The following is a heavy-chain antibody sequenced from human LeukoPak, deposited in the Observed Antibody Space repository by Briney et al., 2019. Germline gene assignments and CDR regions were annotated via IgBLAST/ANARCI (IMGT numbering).Heavy chain of an antibody. CDR2: ISYDGSNK. Sequence: GGSLRLSCAASGFTFSSYGMHWVRQAPGKGLEWVAVISYDGSNKYYADSVKGRFTISRDNSKNTLYPQMNSLRAEDTAVYYCAKGYLFEFAFDIWGQGTMVTVSS. V-gene: IGHV3-30*18. CDR3: AKGYLFEFAFDI. CDR1: GFTFSSYG. J-gene: IGHJ3*02. D-gene: IGHD2-2*02.